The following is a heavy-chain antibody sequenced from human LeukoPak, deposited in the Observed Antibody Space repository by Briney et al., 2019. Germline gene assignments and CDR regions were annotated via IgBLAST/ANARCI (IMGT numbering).Heavy chain of an antibody. CDR2: ISSSGSTI. V-gene: IGHV3-11*01. J-gene: IGHJ4*02. CDR1: GFTFSNYY. D-gene: IGHD2-15*01. CDR3: AKAPVKTCSGEYCSPFDY. Sequence: GGSLRLSCAASGFTFSNYYMSWIRQAPGKGLEWVSYISSSGSTIYYADSVKGRFTISRDNAKNSLYLQMNSLRAEDAAVYYCAKAPVKTCSGEYCSPFDYWGQGTLVTVSS.